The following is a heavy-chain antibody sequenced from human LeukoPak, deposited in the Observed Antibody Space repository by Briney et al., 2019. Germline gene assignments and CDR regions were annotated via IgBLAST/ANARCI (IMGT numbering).Heavy chain of an antibody. J-gene: IGHJ6*02. Sequence: GGSLGLSCAASGFTFSDYYMSWIRQAPGKGLEWVSYISSSGSTIYYADSVKGRFTISRDNAKNSLYLQMNSLRAEDTAVYYCARERIFSGYNYGMDVWGQGTTVTVSS. CDR1: GFTFSDYY. V-gene: IGHV3-11*01. CDR3: ARERIFSGYNYGMDV. D-gene: IGHD7-27*01. CDR2: ISSSGSTI.